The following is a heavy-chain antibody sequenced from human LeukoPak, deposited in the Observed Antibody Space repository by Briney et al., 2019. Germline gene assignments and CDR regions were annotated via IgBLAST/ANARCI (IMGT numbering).Heavy chain of an antibody. J-gene: IGHJ3*01. CDR1: GFNFNRYA. CDR3: AKAYSTYSFGYPDAFDL. V-gene: IGHV3-30*02. D-gene: IGHD5-18*01. CDR2: IRYDGSEK. Sequence: GGSLRLSCAASGFNFNRYAMHWVRQAPGRGLEWVTFIRYDGSEKYYVDSVKGRFTISRDNFESSLYLQMSSLREEDTARYYCAKAYSTYSFGYPDAFDLWGQGTMVIVSS.